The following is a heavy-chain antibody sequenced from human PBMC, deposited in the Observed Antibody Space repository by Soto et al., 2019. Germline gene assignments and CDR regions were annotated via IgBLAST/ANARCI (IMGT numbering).Heavy chain of an antibody. CDR1: GGTFSSYA. CDR2: IIPIFGTA. J-gene: IGHJ6*02. Sequence: QVQLVQSGAEVKKPGSSVKVSCKASGGTFSSYAISWVRQAPGQGLEWMGGIIPIFGTANYAQKFQGRVTINADESTSTAYMELSSLRSEDTAVYYCAGLEGYCSSTSCYRGRIYYYYGMDVWGQGTTVTVSS. D-gene: IGHD2-2*02. V-gene: IGHV1-69*01. CDR3: AGLEGYCSSTSCYRGRIYYYYGMDV.